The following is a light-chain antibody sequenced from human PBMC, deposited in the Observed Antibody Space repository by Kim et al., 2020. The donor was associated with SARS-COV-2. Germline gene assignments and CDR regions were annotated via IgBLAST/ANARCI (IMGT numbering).Light chain of an antibody. Sequence: QSVLTQPPSASATPGQRVTISCSGSSSNIESNTVNWYQQLPGTAPKLLIYSNTQRPSGVPDRFSGSKSGTSASLAISGLQSEDEADYYCAAWDDSLNGVVFGGGTKVTVL. J-gene: IGLJ2*01. CDR3: AAWDDSLNGVV. V-gene: IGLV1-44*01. CDR2: SNT. CDR1: SSNIESNT.